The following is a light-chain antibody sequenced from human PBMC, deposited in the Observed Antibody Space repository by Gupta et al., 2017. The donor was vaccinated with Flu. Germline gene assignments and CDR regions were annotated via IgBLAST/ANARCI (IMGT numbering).Light chain of an antibody. CDR1: QDITNY. CDR3: QQYDTLPDT. Sequence: DIQMTQSPSSLSASIGDRVTITCQASQDITNYLNWYQQKPGKAPNLLIYDVSNLQTGVPSRFRGSGSGTDFPLTISSVQPEDIATYYCQQYDTLPDTFGQGTRLEI. J-gene: IGKJ2*01. V-gene: IGKV1-33*01. CDR2: DVS.